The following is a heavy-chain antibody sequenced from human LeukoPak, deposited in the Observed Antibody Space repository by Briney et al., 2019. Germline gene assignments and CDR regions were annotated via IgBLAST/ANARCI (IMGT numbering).Heavy chain of an antibody. Sequence: PSETLSLNCAVSGYSISSGYYWGWIRQPPGKGLEWIGSIYHSGSTYYNPSLKSRVTISVDTSKNQFSLKLSSVTAADTAVYYCARLPPRTIFGVVLDYWGQGTLVTVSS. CDR2: IYHSGST. J-gene: IGHJ4*02. V-gene: IGHV4-38-2*01. D-gene: IGHD3-3*01. CDR1: GYSISSGYY. CDR3: ARLPPRTIFGVVLDY.